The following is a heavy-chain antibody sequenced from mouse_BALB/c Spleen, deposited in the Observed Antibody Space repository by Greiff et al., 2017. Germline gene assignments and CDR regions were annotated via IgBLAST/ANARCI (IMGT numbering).Heavy chain of an antibody. V-gene: IGHV1-7*01. D-gene: IGHD1-2*01. J-gene: IGHJ4*01. CDR1: GYTFTSYW. CDR3: ARRGKFYGYEAMDY. CDR2: INPSTGYT. Sequence: VKLMESGAELAKPGASVKMSCKASGYTFTSYWMHWVKQRPGQGLEWIGYINPSTGYTEYNQKFKDKATLTADKSSSTAYMQLSSLTSEDSAVYYCARRGKFYGYEAMDYWGQGTSVTVSS.